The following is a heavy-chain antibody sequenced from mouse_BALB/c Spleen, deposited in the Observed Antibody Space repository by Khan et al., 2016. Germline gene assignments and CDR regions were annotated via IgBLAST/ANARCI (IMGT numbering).Heavy chain of an antibody. CDR1: GFTFSSFG. J-gene: IGHJ4*01. Sequence: EVELVESGGGLVQPGGSRKLSCAASGFTFSSFGMHWVRQAPEKGLEWVAYISSGSSTIYYADTVKGRFTLSRDNPKNTLFLQMTSLRSEDTAMYYCARYYYGSLYYAMDYWGQGTSVTVSS. V-gene: IGHV5-17*02. D-gene: IGHD1-1*01. CDR2: ISSGSSTI. CDR3: ARYYYGSLYYAMDY.